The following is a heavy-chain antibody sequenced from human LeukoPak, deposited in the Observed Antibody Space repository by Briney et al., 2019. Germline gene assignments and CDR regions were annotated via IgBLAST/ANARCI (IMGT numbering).Heavy chain of an antibody. CDR1: GFTVSSNY. CDR2: IDSGGST. Sequence: GGSLRLSCAASGFTVSSNYMSWVRRAPGKGLEWASVIDSGGSTYYADSVKGRFTISRDNSKNTLYLQMNSLRAEDTAVYYCAREPSGYSSSWYRGDWFDPWGQGTLVTVSS. J-gene: IGHJ5*02. D-gene: IGHD6-13*01. CDR3: AREPSGYSSSWYRGDWFDP. V-gene: IGHV3-53*01.